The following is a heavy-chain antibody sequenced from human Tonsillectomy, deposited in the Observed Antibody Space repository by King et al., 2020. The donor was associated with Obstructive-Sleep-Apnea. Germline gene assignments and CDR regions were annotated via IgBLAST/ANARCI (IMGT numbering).Heavy chain of an antibody. V-gene: IGHV1-8*01. CDR1: GYTFTSYD. Sequence: VQLVESGAEVKKPGASVKVSCKASGYTFTSYDINWVRQATGQGLEWIGRVNPNSGNTGYTRKFQGRVTMTRNTSISTAYMELSSLRSEDTAVYYCTRGDPRGIMGEPNIDPWGQGTLVTVSS. CDR3: TRGDPRGIMGEPNIDP. J-gene: IGHJ5*02. D-gene: IGHD3-16*01. CDR2: VNPNSGNT.